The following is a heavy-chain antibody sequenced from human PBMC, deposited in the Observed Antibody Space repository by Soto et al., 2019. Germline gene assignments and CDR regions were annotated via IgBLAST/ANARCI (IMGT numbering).Heavy chain of an antibody. D-gene: IGHD6-13*01. CDR3: AKPIVAAGYYGMDV. V-gene: IGHV3-30*18. Sequence: TGGSLRLSCAASGFTFRSYDMHWVRQAPGKGLEWMGVISFDGIKKYYADSVKGRFTISRDSSKNKLYLQMNSLRPEDTAVYYCAKPIVAAGYYGMDVWRQVTTVTVSS. CDR2: ISFDGIKK. J-gene: IGHJ6*02. CDR1: GFTFRSYD.